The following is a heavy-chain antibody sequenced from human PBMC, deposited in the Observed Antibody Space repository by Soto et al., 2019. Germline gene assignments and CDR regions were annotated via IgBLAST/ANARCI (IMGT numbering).Heavy chain of an antibody. CDR3: ARDRGYDAHDYYYNAMDV. V-gene: IGHV3-21*01. D-gene: IGHD2-15*01. J-gene: IGHJ6*02. Sequence: GGSLRLSFISSGFTFRTYTMNWVRQAPGKGLEWVSGIRGFSPYTFYAESVKGRFTISRDNAKNSLYLQMNSLRAEDTAVYYCARDRGYDAHDYYYNAMDVWGQGTTVTVSS. CDR2: IRGFSPYT. CDR1: GFTFRTYT.